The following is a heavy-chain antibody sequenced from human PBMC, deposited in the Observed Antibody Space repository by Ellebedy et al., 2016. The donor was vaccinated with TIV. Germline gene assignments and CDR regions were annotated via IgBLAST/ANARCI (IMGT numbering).Heavy chain of an antibody. D-gene: IGHD2-8*01. V-gene: IGHV4-59*08. CDR2: IYDSGTT. Sequence: MPGGSLRLSCTVSGASIRGSYWSWIRQSPGMRMEWLAYIYDSGTTNFNPSLSNRLTISRDTSRNQVSLRLNSVTAADTAVYYCERLAKLDSGYAFDYWGQGTLVTVSS. CDR3: ERLAKLDSGYAFDY. J-gene: IGHJ4*02. CDR1: GASIRGSY.